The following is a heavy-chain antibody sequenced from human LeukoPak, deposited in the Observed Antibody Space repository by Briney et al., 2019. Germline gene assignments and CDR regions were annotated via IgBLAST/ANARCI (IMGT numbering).Heavy chain of an antibody. D-gene: IGHD3-10*01. Sequence: GGSLSLSCAASAFTFSSYWMSWVRQAPGKGLEWVANIKQDESEKYYVDSVKGRFTISRDNAKNSLYLQMNSLRAEDTAVYYCARGGFNAFDIWGQGTMVTVSS. CDR2: IKQDESEK. CDR3: ARGGFNAFDI. CDR1: AFTFSSYW. V-gene: IGHV3-7*04. J-gene: IGHJ3*02.